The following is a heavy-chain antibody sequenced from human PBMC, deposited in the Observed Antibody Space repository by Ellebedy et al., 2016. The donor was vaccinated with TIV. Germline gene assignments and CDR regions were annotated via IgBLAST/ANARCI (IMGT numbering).Heavy chain of an antibody. CDR3: ARDRTPLGPDYFDY. CDR2: IGAYNGKT. D-gene: IGHD3-16*01. CDR1: GYTFTNYG. V-gene: IGHV1-18*01. Sequence: ASVKVSXXASGYTFTNYGISWVRQAPGQGLEWMGWIGAYNGKTNYAQKLQGRVTMTTDTPTNTAYMELRSLRSDDTAVYYCARDRTPLGPDYFDYWGQGTLVTVSS. J-gene: IGHJ4*02.